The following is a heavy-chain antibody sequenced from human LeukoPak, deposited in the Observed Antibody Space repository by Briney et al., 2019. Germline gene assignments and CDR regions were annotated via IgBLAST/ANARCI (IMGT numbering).Heavy chain of an antibody. D-gene: IGHD1-26*01. CDR2: INPNSGGT. V-gene: IGHV1-2*02. CDR3: ATRWGIVGATGLTDFDY. Sequence: GASVKVSCKASGYTFTGYYMHWVRQAPGQGLEWMGWINPNSGGTNYAQKFQGRVTMTRDTSISTAYMELSRLRSDDTAVYYCATRWGIVGATGLTDFDYWGQGTLVTVSS. J-gene: IGHJ4*02. CDR1: GYTFTGYY.